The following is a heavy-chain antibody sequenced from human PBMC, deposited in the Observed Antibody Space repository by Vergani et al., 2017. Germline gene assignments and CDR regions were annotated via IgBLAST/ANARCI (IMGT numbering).Heavy chain of an antibody. CDR2: MNPNSGNT. D-gene: IGHD3-9*01. Sequence: QVQLVQSGAEVKKPGASVKVSCKASGYTFTSYGISWVRQAPGQGLEWMGWMNPNSGNTGYAQKFQGRVTITRNTSISTAYMELSSLRSEDTAVYYCAISLRYFDWLPCYWGQGTLVTVSS. CDR1: GYTFTSYG. J-gene: IGHJ4*02. CDR3: AISLRYFDWLPCY. V-gene: IGHV1-8*03.